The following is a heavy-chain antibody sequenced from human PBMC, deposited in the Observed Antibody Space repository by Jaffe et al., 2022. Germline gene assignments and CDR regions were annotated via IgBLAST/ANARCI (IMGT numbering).Heavy chain of an antibody. V-gene: IGHV3-48*03. CDR1: GFTFSSYE. J-gene: IGHJ4*02. D-gene: IGHD3-10*01. CDR3: ARDRAAYYGSGSYYNGPY. Sequence: EVQLVESGGGLVQPGGSLRLSCAASGFTFSSYEMNWVRQAPGKGLEWVSYISSSGSTIYYADSVKGRFTISRDNAKNSLYLQMNSLRAEDTAVYYCARDRAAYYGSGSYYNGPYWGQGTLVTVSS. CDR2: ISSSGSTI.